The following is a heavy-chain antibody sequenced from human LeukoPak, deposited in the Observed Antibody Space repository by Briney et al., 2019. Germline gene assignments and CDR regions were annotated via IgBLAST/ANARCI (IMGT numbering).Heavy chain of an antibody. D-gene: IGHD6-6*01. V-gene: IGHV3-21*01. CDR1: GFTFSSYS. J-gene: IGHJ4*02. CDR2: ISSSSSYI. CDR3: ARVSRRGMLAARPYY. Sequence: GGSLRLSSAASGFTFSSYSMNWVRQAPGKGLEWVSPISSSSSYIYYADSVKGRFTISRDNAKNSLYLQMNSLRAEDTAVYYCARVSRRGMLAARPYYWGQGTLVTVSS.